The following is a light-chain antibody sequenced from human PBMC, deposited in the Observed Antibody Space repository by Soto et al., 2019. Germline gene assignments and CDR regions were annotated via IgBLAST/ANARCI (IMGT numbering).Light chain of an antibody. J-gene: IGKJ1*01. CDR1: QSVDSSN. Sequence: EIVLTQSPGTLSLSPGERATLSCRASQSVDSSNLVWYQQRSGQAPRLLIYGASSRATGIPDRFSGSGSGTGFTLTISRLEPEDFAFYYCQQAWAFGQGTKVEIK. V-gene: IGKV3-20*01. CDR3: QQAWA. CDR2: GAS.